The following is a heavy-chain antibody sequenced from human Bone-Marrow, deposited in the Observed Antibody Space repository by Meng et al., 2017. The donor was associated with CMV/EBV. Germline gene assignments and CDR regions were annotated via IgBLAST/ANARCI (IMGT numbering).Heavy chain of an antibody. CDR1: GFTFSSYW. J-gene: IGHJ4*02. CDR3: ATDDGSY. CDR2: INSDGSST. Sequence: GESLKISCAASGFTFSSYWMHWVRQPPGKGLVWVSRINSDGSSTSYADSVKGRFTISRDNAKNSLYLQMNSLRAEDTSVYYCATDDGSYWGQGTLVTVPS. D-gene: IGHD2-2*03. V-gene: IGHV3-74*01.